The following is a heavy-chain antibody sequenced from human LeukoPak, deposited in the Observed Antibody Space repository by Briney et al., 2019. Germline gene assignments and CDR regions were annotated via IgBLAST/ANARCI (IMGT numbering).Heavy chain of an antibody. V-gene: IGHV3-7*01. CDR2: IKGDGTET. D-gene: IGHD6-19*01. J-gene: IGHJ4*02. Sequence: PGGSLRLSCAASGFIFSTHWMNWVRQAPGKGLEWVAIIKGDGTETLYADSVKGRFTISRDNTKSSLYLQINSLRAEDTAVYYCVGGGGWLPDFWGQGVLVTVSS. CDR1: GFIFSTHW. CDR3: VGGGGWLPDF.